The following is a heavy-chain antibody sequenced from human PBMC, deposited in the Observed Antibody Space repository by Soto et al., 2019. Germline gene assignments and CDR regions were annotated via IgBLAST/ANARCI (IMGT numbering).Heavy chain of an antibody. CDR1: GFTFSSYA. D-gene: IGHD3-3*01. V-gene: IGHV3-30-3*01. CDR2: ISYDGSNK. J-gene: IGHJ4*02. CDR3: ARDDPTEDYDFWSGYSSNIDY. Sequence: GGSLRLSCAASGFTFSSYAMHWVRQAPGKGLEWVAVISYDGSNKYYADSVKGRFTISRDNSKNTLYLQMNSLRVEDTAVYYCARDDPTEDYDFWSGYSSNIDYWGQGTLVTVSS.